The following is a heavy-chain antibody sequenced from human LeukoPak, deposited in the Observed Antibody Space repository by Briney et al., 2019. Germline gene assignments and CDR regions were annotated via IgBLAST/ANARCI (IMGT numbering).Heavy chain of an antibody. D-gene: IGHD2-2*01. CDR1: GFTFSSYG. Sequence: GGSLRLSCAASGFTFSSYGMHWVRQAPGKGLEWVAVISYDGSNKYYAAPVKGRFTISRDNSKKTLYLQMNSLEAEDTAVYYLAKDKEYQLLIWFGPWGQGTLVTV. V-gene: IGHV3-30*18. CDR3: AKDKEYQLLIWFGP. CDR2: ISYDGSNK. J-gene: IGHJ5*01.